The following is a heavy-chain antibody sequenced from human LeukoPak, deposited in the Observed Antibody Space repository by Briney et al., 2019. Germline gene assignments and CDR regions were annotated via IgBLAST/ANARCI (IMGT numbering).Heavy chain of an antibody. CDR3: AKGVLPTGFDY. D-gene: IGHD3-10*01. Sequence: GGSLRLSCAASGFTFSNYSMNWVRQAPGKGLEWVSSISSRSTYIYHADSVKGRFTISRDNAKNSLFLQMNSLRAEDTAIYYCAKGVLPTGFDYWGQGTLVTVSS. CDR2: ISSRSTYI. V-gene: IGHV3-21*04. J-gene: IGHJ4*02. CDR1: GFTFSNYS.